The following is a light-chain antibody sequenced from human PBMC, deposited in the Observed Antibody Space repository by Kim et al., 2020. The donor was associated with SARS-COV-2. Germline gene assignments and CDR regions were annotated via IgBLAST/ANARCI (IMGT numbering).Light chain of an antibody. CDR2: NDY. CDR3: AAWDNSLKGWV. CDR1: RSNIGSNT. Sequence: GQGVTVSCSGSRSNIGSNTVNWFQQVPGTAPKLLIYNDYQRPSGVPDRVSGSKSGTSASLAIGGLQSEDEAHYYCAAWDNSLKGWVFGGGTQLTVL. J-gene: IGLJ3*02. V-gene: IGLV1-44*01.